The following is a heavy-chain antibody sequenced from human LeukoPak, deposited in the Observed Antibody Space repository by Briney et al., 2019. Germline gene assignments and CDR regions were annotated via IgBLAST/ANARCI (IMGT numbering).Heavy chain of an antibody. J-gene: IGHJ5*02. D-gene: IGHD6-6*01. V-gene: IGHV1-2*02. CDR2: INPNSGGT. CDR1: GYTFTGYY. CDR3: ARVYSSSVSFDP. Sequence: ASVKVSCKASGYTFTGYYMHWVRQAPGQGLEWMGWINPNSGGTNYAQKFQGRVTMTRDTSISTAYMELSRLRSDDTAVYYCARVYSSSVSFDPWGQGTLVTVSS.